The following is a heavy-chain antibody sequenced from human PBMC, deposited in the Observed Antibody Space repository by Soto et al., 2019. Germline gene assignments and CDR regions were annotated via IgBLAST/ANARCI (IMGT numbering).Heavy chain of an antibody. J-gene: IGHJ6*03. CDR2: IYYSGST. Sequence: PSETLSLTCTVSGGSISSSSYYWGWIRQPPGKGLEWIGSIYYSGSTYYNPSLKSRVTISVDTSKNQFSLKLSSVTAADTAVYYCAGQPQYSGYDRRPYYYYMDVWGKGTTVTVSS. D-gene: IGHD5-12*01. V-gene: IGHV4-39*01. CDR3: AGQPQYSGYDRRPYYYYMDV. CDR1: GGSISSSSYY.